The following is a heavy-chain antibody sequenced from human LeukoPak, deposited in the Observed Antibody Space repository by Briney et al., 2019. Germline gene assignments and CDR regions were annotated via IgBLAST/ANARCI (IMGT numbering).Heavy chain of an antibody. V-gene: IGHV3-53*01. CDR1: GFTVSSNY. CDR3: ARGVRYFDRGYYYYYMDA. CDR2: IYSGGST. Sequence: PGGSLRLSCAASGFTVSSNYMSWVRQAPGKGLEWVSVIYSGGSTYYADSVKGRFTISRDNSKNTLYLQMNSLRAEDTAVYYCARGVRYFDRGYYYYYMDAWGKGTTVTVSS. J-gene: IGHJ6*03. D-gene: IGHD3-9*01.